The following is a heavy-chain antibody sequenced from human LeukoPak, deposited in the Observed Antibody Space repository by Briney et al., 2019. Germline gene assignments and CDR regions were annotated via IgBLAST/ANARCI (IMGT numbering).Heavy chain of an antibody. V-gene: IGHV3-20*04. CDR3: ARGKYYYYMDV. Sequence: GGSLRLSCAASGFTFDDYGMSWVRQAPGKGLEWVSGINWDGGSTGYADSVKGRFTISRDNAKNSLYLQMNSLRAEDTALYYCARGKYYYYMDVWGKGTTVTVSS. CDR1: GFTFDDYG. CDR2: INWDGGST. J-gene: IGHJ6*03.